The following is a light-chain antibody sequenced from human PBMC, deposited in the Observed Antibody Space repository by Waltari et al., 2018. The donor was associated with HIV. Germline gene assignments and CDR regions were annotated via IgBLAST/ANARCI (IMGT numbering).Light chain of an antibody. J-gene: IGLJ3*02. CDR3: QSYDNSPSAWV. CDR2: GST. V-gene: IGLV1-40*01. CDR1: SFNIGAGFD. Sequence: QYALTQPPSVSGAPGQSVTISCSGHSFNIGAGFDVHWYHRVPGAAPQLLISGSTNRPSVVPDRFSGSTSGASASLTISELQTEDEGDYFCQSYDNSPSAWVFGTGTTLTVL.